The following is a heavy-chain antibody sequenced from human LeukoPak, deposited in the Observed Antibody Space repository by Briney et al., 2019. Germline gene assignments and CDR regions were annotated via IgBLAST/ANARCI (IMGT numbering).Heavy chain of an antibody. CDR1: GFTFNNYW. D-gene: IGHD1-1*01. CDR2: INNDGSSA. J-gene: IGHJ6*02. V-gene: IGHV3-74*01. Sequence: GGSLRLSCAASGFTFNNYWIHWVRQVPGKGLVWVSRINNDGSSASYVGSVKGRFTISRDNAKNTLFLQMNSLRAEDTAVYYCARRGTGHGMDVWGQGTTVIVSS. CDR3: ARRGTGHGMDV.